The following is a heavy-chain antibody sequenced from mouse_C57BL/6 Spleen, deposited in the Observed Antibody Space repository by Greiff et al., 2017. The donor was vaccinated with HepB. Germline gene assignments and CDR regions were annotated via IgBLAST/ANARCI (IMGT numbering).Heavy chain of an antibody. CDR3: AREGAGFFDY. CDR2: IYPRSGNT. J-gene: IGHJ2*01. Sequence: QVQLKESGAELARPGASVKLSCKASGYTFTSYGISWVKQRTGQGLEWIGEIYPRSGNTYYNEKFKGKATLTADKSSSTAYMELRSLTSEDSAVYFCAREGAGFFDYWGQGTTLTVSS. V-gene: IGHV1-81*01. CDR1: GYTFTSYG.